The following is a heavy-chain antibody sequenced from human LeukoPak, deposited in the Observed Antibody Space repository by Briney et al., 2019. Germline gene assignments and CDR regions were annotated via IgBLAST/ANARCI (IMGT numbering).Heavy chain of an antibody. Sequence: GGSLRLSCAASGFAFSTYAMSWVRQAPGKGLEWVSAVGSGGSTYYTDSVKGRFTTSRDNSKNTLYLQMSNLRAEDTAVYYCAKTRGAIRGAFDYWGQGTLVTVSS. V-gene: IGHV3-23*01. D-gene: IGHD1-26*01. CDR3: AKTRGAIRGAFDY. J-gene: IGHJ4*02. CDR1: GFAFSTYA. CDR2: VGSGGST.